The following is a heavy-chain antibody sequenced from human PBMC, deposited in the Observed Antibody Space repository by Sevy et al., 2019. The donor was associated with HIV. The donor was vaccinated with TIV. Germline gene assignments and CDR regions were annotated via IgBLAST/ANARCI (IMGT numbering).Heavy chain of an antibody. D-gene: IGHD6-19*01. J-gene: IGHJ5*02. CDR1: EFIFNDAW. V-gene: IGHV3-15*01. CDR3: TTRCRDCGWIGCQIS. CDR2: IKSNIEGAAI. Sequence: GGAVRLSCVASEFIFNDAWMHWVRQAPGKGLEWVGRIKSNIEGAAIDYVAPVKGRFTISSDDSRNTVFLQMNSLKCEDTAVYFCTTRCRDCGWIGCQISWGQGTQVTVSS.